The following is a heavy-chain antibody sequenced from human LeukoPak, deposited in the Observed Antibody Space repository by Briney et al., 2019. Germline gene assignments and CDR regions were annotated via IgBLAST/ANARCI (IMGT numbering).Heavy chain of an antibody. CDR2: IYYSGST. J-gene: IGHJ3*02. V-gene: IGHV4-39*01. CDR1: GGSISSSSYY. D-gene: IGHD2-21*01. Sequence: KASETLSLTCTVSGGSISSSSYYWGWIRQPPGKGLEWIGSIYYSGSTYYNPSLKSRVTISVDTSKNQFSLKLSSVTAADTAVYYCARNYRGGDCPSLNAFDIWGQGTMVTVSS. CDR3: ARNYRGGDCPSLNAFDI.